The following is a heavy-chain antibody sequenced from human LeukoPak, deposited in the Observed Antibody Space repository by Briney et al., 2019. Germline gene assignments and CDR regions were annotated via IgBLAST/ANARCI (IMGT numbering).Heavy chain of an antibody. Sequence: GGSLRLSCAASGFTFSSYVMSWVRQAPGKGLEWVSSISNSGGSTYYADSVKGRFTISRDNSKNTLYLQMNSLRAEDTAAYYCAKGSYYDSSGSFYFDYWGQGTLVTVSS. V-gene: IGHV3-23*01. CDR2: ISNSGGST. D-gene: IGHD3-22*01. CDR3: AKGSYYDSSGSFYFDY. CDR1: GFTFSSYV. J-gene: IGHJ4*02.